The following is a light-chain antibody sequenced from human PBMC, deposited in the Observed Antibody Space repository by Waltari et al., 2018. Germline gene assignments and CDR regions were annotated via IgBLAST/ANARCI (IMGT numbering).Light chain of an antibody. Sequence: CRASQSVSRSLAWYQQKSGQAPRLLIYGASSRATGVPDRFSGSGSGTDFSLTISRLEPEDFAVYYCQHYVRLPVTFGQGTKVEIK. CDR3: QHYVRLPVT. J-gene: IGKJ1*01. CDR2: GAS. V-gene: IGKV3-20*01. CDR1: QSVSRS.